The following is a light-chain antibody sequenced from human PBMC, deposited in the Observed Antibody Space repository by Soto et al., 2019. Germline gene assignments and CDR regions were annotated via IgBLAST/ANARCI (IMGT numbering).Light chain of an antibody. CDR3: QQYNNWPPWT. Sequence: EIVMTQSPATLSVSPGERATLSCRASQSVSSNLAWYQRKPGQAPRLLIYGASTRATGIPARFSGSGSGTEFALNISSLQSEDFAVYYCQQYNNWPPWTFGQWTRMHIK. CDR2: GAS. V-gene: IGKV3-15*01. CDR1: QSVSSN. J-gene: IGKJ1*01.